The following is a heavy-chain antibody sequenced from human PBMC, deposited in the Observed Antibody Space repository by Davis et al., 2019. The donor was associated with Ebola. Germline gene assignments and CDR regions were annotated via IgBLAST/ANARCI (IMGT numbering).Heavy chain of an antibody. Sequence: PGGSLRLSCAASGFTFDDYAMHWVRQAPGKGLEWVSGISWNSGSIGYADSVKGRFTISRDNAKNSLYLQMNSLRAEDTALYYCAKDILTTAGTNVDYYYGMDVWGKGTTVTVSS. D-gene: IGHD6-13*01. CDR3: AKDILTTAGTNVDYYYGMDV. CDR2: ISWNSGSI. CDR1: GFTFDDYA. V-gene: IGHV3-9*01. J-gene: IGHJ6*04.